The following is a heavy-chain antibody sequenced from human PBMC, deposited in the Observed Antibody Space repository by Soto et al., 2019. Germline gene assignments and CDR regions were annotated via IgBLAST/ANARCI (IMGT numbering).Heavy chain of an antibody. CDR2: IYYNGGA. V-gene: IGHV4-31*03. CDR1: GGSISSGGYY. Sequence: QVHLQESGPGLVKPSQTLSLTCNVSGGSISSGGYYWNWIRQHPGKGLEWIGHIYYNGGASYNPSLKSRLTISIDASKNQISLELSSVTAADTAVYYCARGSSSDVWGQGTMVTVSS. CDR3: ARGSSSDV. J-gene: IGHJ3*01.